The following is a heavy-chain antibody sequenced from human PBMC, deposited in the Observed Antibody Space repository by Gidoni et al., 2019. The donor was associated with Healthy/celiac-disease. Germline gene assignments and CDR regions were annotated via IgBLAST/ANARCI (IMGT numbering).Heavy chain of an antibody. Sequence: QVQLVQSGAEVKKPGSSVKVCCQASGGHFSSYAISWVRQAPGQGLEWMGGIIPIVGTANYAQKFQGRVTITADKFTSTAYMELSSLRSEDTAGYYCASEDCGGDCYRRSFDYWGQGTLVTVSS. V-gene: IGHV1-69*06. D-gene: IGHD2-21*02. J-gene: IGHJ4*02. CDR3: ASEDCGGDCYRRSFDY. CDR1: GGHFSSYA. CDR2: IIPIVGTA.